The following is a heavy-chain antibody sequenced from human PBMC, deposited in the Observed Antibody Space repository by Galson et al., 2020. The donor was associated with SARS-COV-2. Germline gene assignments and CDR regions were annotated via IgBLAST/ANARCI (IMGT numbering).Heavy chain of an antibody. D-gene: IGHD1-26*01. V-gene: IGHV4-59*12. CDR1: GGSISSYY. J-gene: IGHJ6*03. CDR2: IYYSGST. Sequence: SETLSLTCTVSGGSISSYYWSWIRQPPGKGLEWIGYIYYSGSTNYNPSLKSRVTISVDTSKNQFSLKLSSVTAADTAVYYCARGGRYHFYQDYVDVGGKGNTVTISS. CDR3: ARGGRYHFYQDYVDV.